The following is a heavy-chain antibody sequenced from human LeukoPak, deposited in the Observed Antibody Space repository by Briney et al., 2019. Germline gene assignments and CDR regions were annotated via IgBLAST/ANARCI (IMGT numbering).Heavy chain of an antibody. CDR2: INHSGST. CDR1: GFKFSDHY. CDR3: ARGYDYVWGSYRLDY. D-gene: IGHD3-16*02. Sequence: GSLRLSCAASGFKFSDHYIDWIRQPPGKGLEWIGEINHSGSTNYNPSLKSRVTISVDTSKNQFSLKLSSVTAADTAVYYCARGYDYVWGSYRLDYWGQGTLVTVSS. J-gene: IGHJ4*02. V-gene: IGHV4-34*01.